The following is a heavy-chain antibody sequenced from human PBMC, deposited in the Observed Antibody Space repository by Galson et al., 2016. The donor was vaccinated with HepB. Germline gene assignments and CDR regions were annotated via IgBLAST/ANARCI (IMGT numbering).Heavy chain of an antibody. D-gene: IGHD4-17*01. V-gene: IGHV3-53*01. CDR3: ARADYGDYALLDP. Sequence: SLRLSCAVSGFTVSNNYMTCVRQAPGKGLEWVSVLYSGGTAYYADSVKGRFIISRDNSENTLFLQMNSLRVEDTAVYYCARADYGDYALLDPWGQGTLVTVSS. CDR1: GFTVSNNY. CDR2: LYSGGTA. J-gene: IGHJ5*02.